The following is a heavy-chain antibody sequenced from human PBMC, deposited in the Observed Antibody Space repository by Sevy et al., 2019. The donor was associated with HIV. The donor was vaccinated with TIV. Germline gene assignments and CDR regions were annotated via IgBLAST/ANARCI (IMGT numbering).Heavy chain of an antibody. Sequence: ASVKVSCKASGYSFTTYGISWVRQAPGQGLEWMGWISPSSGNTDFAREFQGRITLTTETSTSTAYMELRSLTSDDTAVYYCARVGNLNWVPFDSWGQGTLVTVSS. CDR3: ARVGNLNWVPFDS. D-gene: IGHD7-27*01. CDR2: ISPSSGNT. V-gene: IGHV1-18*01. CDR1: GYSFTTYG. J-gene: IGHJ4*02.